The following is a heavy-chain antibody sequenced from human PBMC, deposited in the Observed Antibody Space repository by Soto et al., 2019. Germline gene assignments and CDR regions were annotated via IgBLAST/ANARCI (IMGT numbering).Heavy chain of an antibody. CDR1: GYSFTSYW. Sequence: GEALKISCKGSGYSFTSYWISWVRQMPGKGLEWMGRIDPSDSYTNYSPSFQGHVTISADKSISTAYLQWSSLKASDTAMYYCARQNVVVVAATYYSYYGMDVWGQGNTGSVYS. V-gene: IGHV5-10-1*01. CDR2: IDPSDSYT. J-gene: IGHJ6*02. CDR3: ARQNVVVVAATYYSYYGMDV. D-gene: IGHD2-15*01.